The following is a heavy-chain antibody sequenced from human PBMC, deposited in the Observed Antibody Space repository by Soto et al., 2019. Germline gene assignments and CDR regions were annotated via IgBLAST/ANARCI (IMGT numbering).Heavy chain of an antibody. J-gene: IGHJ4*02. D-gene: IGHD3-10*01. CDR2: ISYDEIDK. Sequence: GGSLRLSCAASGFTFSNYTMHWVRRAPGKGLEWVALISYDEIDKYYADAVKGRFTISRDNSKNTLYLQMDSLRAEDTAVYYCAGRSGSSDYWGPAPLVTVSS. CDR1: GFTFSNYT. V-gene: IGHV3-30*04. CDR3: AGRSGSSDY.